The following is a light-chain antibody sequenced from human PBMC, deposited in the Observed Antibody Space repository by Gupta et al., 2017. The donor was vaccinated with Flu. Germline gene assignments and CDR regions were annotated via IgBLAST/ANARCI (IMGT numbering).Light chain of an antibody. CDR3: LQSTDWPWT. V-gene: IGKV2-30*01. J-gene: IGKJ1*01. CDR2: KVY. Sequence: EAVLTQSPLSLTVTLGQWASISCRSSQSLSFTVGSAYVSWLHQRPGQSPRRLIYKVYNRDLGVPDRFSGSGSATDFTLTLSRVEAEDVGVYYCLQSTDWPWTFGQGTKVEIK. CDR1: QSLSFTVGSAY.